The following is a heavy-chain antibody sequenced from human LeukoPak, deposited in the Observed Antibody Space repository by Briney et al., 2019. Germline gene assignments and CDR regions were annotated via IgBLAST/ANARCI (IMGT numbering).Heavy chain of an antibody. D-gene: IGHD3-22*01. J-gene: IGHJ4*02. CDR3: ARIQRYYDSSGYFRFDY. CDR2: IFSNDEK. V-gene: IGHV2-26*01. CDR1: GFSLSNARMG. Sequence: ESGPTLVNPTETLTLTCTVSGFSLSNARMGVSWIRQPPGKALEWLAHIFSNDEKSYSTSLKSRLTISKDTSKSQVVLTMTNMDPVGTATYYCARIQRYYDSSGYFRFDYWGQGTLVTVSS.